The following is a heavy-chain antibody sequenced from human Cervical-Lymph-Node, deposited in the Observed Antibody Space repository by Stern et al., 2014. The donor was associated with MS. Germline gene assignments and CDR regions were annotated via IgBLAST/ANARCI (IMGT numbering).Heavy chain of an antibody. CDR1: GFSLSADGVG. Sequence: QITLKESGPSLVRPTQTVTLTCTVSGFSLSADGVGVGWIRQAPGKALEWIALIYWDDDDRYSQSLKNRLTIKKDTSKNQVVLTMTDMDPEDTGTYYCAHSFGSVSGTYSGMDVWGQGTTVTVS. D-gene: IGHD1-7*01. CDR3: AHSFGSVSGTYSGMDV. CDR2: IYWDDDD. J-gene: IGHJ6*02. V-gene: IGHV2-5*02.